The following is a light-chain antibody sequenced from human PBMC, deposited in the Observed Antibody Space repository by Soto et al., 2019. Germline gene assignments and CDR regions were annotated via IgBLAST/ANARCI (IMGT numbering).Light chain of an antibody. J-gene: IGLJ2*01. CDR1: SSDVGGYKY. CDR2: EVS. V-gene: IGLV2-14*01. CDR3: TSHTSSSTPVV. Sequence: QSVLTQPASVSGSPGQSITISCTGTSSDVGGYKYVSWYQQHPGKAPKLMIYEVSNRPSGVSNRFSGSKSGNTASLTISGLQAEDEADYYCTSHTSSSTPVVFGGGTKLTVL.